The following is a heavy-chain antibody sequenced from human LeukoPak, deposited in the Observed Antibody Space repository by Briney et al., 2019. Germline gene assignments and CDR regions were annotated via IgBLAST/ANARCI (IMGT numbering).Heavy chain of an antibody. J-gene: IGHJ4*02. CDR1: GFTFSSYV. CDR2: ISGSGVNT. CDR3: ASRNYYFDY. Sequence: GGSLRLSCAASGFTFSSYVMTWVRQAPGRVLEWVSAISGSGVNTYYSDSVKGRFTISRDNSKNTLYLQMNGLRAEDTAVYYCASRNYYFDYWGQGTLVTVSS. D-gene: IGHD4-11*01. V-gene: IGHV3-23*01.